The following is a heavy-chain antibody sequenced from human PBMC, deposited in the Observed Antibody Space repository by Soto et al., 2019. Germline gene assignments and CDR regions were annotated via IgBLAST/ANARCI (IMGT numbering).Heavy chain of an antibody. V-gene: IGHV4-59*12. Sequence: SETLSLTCTVSGDSISTDYWSWIRQSPGKGLEWIGYTYHSGSPYYNPSLKSRVTISVDRSKNQFSLKLSSVTAADTAVYYCARAHYGDYGYGMDVWGQGTTITVSS. CDR1: GDSISTDY. D-gene: IGHD4-17*01. CDR2: TYHSGSP. CDR3: ARAHYGDYGYGMDV. J-gene: IGHJ6*02.